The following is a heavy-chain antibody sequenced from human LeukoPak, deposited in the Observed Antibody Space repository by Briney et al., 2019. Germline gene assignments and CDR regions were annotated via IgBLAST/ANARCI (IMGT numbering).Heavy chain of an antibody. D-gene: IGHD4-17*01. J-gene: IGHJ4*02. CDR3: ARLTYGDYPTGPDY. CDR2: ISSSXXYI. Sequence: GGSLRLSCAXSGFPFTXXXXXXXXXAPGKGXXXXXXISSSXXYIYYADSVKGRFTXSRDXXKNSLYLQMNSLRAEDTAVYYCARLTYGDYPTGPDYWGQGTLVTVSS. V-gene: IGHV3-21*01. CDR1: GFPFTXXX.